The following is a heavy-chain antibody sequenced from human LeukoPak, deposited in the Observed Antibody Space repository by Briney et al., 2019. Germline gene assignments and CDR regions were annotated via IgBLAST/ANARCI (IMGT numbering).Heavy chain of an antibody. Sequence: GGSLRLSCAASGFTFSSYAMSWVRQAPGKGLEWVSTISGSGGNTYYADSVKGRFTISRDNSKNTLYLQMNSLRAEDPAVYYCAKVSGSSWYALSFAYWGQGTLVTVSS. CDR3: AKVSGSSWYALSFAY. J-gene: IGHJ4*02. V-gene: IGHV3-23*01. CDR2: ISGSGGNT. D-gene: IGHD6-13*01. CDR1: GFTFSSYA.